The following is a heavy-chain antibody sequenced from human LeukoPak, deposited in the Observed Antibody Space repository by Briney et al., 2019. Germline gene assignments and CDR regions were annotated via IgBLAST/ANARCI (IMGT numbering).Heavy chain of an antibody. CDR2: IGYDGGGK. J-gene: IGHJ4*02. D-gene: IGHD3-3*01. V-gene: IGHV3-33*08. CDR1: GFTFSSYG. Sequence: GGSLRLSCAASGFTFSSYGMHWVRQAPGKGLEWVAVIGYDGGGKYYADSVKGRFTISGDNSKNTLYLQMNSLRAEDTAVYYCARDYESLFDYWGQGTLVTVSS. CDR3: ARDYESLFDY.